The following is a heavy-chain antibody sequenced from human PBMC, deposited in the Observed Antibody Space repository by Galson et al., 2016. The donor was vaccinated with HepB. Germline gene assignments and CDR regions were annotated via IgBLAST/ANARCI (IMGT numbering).Heavy chain of an antibody. CDR1: GFTFSSYA. V-gene: IGHV3-23*01. CDR3: ARGGLVRGAHGGSFDS. J-gene: IGHJ4*01. CDR2: LSGSGGST. Sequence: SLRLSCAAAGFTFSSYAMSWVRQAPGKGLEWVSALSGSGGSTYYADSVKGRFTISRDNSKSTLYLQMNSLRAEDTAVYYCARGGLVRGAHGGSFDSWGQGTLVTVSS. D-gene: IGHD3-10*01.